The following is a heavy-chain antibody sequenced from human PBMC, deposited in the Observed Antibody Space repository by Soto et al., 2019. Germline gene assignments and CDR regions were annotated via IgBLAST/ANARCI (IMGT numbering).Heavy chain of an antibody. CDR2: INHSGST. CDR3: ARDGVGATRYYYCGMDV. CDR1: GGSFSGYY. V-gene: IGHV4-34*01. J-gene: IGHJ6*02. Sequence: PSETLSLTCAVYGGSFSGYYWSWIRQPPGKGLEWIGEINHSGSTNYNPSLKSRVTISVDTSKNQFSLKLSSVTAADTAVYYCARDGVGATRYYYCGMDVWGQGTTVTVSS. D-gene: IGHD1-26*01.